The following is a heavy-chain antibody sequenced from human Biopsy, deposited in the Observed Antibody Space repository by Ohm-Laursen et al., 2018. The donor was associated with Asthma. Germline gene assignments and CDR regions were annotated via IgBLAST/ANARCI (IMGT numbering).Heavy chain of an antibody. Sequence: GTLSLTCSLSSGSGGYMRSGNYYWGWIRQPPGKGLEWIGSIYYSGTTYYTPSLESRVTVSADTSKNQFSLKLTCVTAADTAVYYCVRGSSSWHHGPFHYYYGLDVWGQGTTATVSS. CDR1: SGSGGYMRSGNYY. CDR2: IYYSGTT. D-gene: IGHD6-13*01. J-gene: IGHJ6*02. CDR3: VRGSSSWHHGPFHYYYGLDV. V-gene: IGHV4-39*01.